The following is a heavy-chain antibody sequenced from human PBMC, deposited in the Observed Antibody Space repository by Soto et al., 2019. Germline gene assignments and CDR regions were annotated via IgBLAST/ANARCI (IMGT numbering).Heavy chain of an antibody. V-gene: IGHV4-4*07. Sequence: SETLSLTCTVSGGSISSYYWSWIRQPAGKGLEWIGRIYTSGSTNYNPSLKSRLTMAVDTSKNEFSLKLTSVSAADTAVYFCAREERKGIISWFDPWGQGTPVTVSS. D-gene: IGHD2-21*01. CDR3: AREERKGIISWFDP. J-gene: IGHJ5*02. CDR1: GGSISSYY. CDR2: IYTSGST.